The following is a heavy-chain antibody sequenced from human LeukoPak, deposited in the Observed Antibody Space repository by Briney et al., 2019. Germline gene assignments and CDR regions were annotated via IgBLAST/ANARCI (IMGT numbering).Heavy chain of an antibody. CDR3: AKDRDHYGDYVDY. J-gene: IGHJ2*01. V-gene: IGHV3-43D*03. Sequence: GGSLRLSCAASGFTFDDYAMHWVRQAPGKGLEWVSLISWDGGSTYYADSVKGRFTISRDNSKNSLYLQMNSLRAEDTALYYCAKDRDHYGDYVDYWGRGTLVTVSS. D-gene: IGHD4-17*01. CDR2: ISWDGGST. CDR1: GFTFDDYA.